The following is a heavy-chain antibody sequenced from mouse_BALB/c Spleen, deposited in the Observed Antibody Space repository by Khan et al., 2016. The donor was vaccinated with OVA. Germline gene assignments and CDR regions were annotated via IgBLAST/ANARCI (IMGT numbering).Heavy chain of an antibody. CDR1: GFSLTGYG. D-gene: IGHD2-10*01. CDR3: ARAYYGNYREAMDY. J-gene: IGHJ4*01. CDR2: IWGDGST. Sequence: QVQLKESGPGLVAASQSLSITCTVSGFSLTGYGVNWVRQPPGKGLEWLGMIWGDGSTDYNSVLKSRLSISKDNSKSQVFLKMNSLQTDDTARYYCARAYYGNYREAMDYWGQGTSVTVSS. V-gene: IGHV2-6-7*01.